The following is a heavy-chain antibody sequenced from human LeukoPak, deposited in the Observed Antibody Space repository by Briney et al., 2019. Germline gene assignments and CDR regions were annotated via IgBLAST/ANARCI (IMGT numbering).Heavy chain of an antibody. D-gene: IGHD3-10*01. CDR1: GYTFTGYY. J-gene: IGHJ6*03. CDR2: INPNSGGT. V-gene: IGHV1-2*02. Sequence: ASVKVSCKASGYTFTGYYMHWVRQAPGQRLEWMGWINPNSGGTNYAQKLQGRVTMTRDTSISTAYMELSRLRSDDTAVYYCARVGAGSDGRGGYYYMDVWGKGTTVTVSS. CDR3: ARVGAGSDGRGGYYYMDV.